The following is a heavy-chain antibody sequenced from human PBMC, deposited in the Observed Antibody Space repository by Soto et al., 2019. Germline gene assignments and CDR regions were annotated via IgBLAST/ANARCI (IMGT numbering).Heavy chain of an antibody. V-gene: IGHV3-48*03. Sequence: EVQLVESGGGLVQPGGSLRLSCAASGFTFSSYEMNWVRQAPGKGLEWVSYISSSGSIIYYADSVKGRFTISRDNAKNSLYLQMNSLRAEDTAVYYCARGIRGVPIAAAAFDYWGQGTLVTVSS. D-gene: IGHD6-13*01. CDR1: GFTFSSYE. CDR2: ISSSGSII. CDR3: ARGIRGVPIAAAAFDY. J-gene: IGHJ4*02.